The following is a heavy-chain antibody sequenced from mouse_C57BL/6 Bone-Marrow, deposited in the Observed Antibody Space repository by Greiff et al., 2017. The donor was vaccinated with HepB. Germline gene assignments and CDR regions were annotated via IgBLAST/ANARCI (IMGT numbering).Heavy chain of an antibody. Sequence: DVHLVESGGGLVKPGGSLKLSCAASGFTFSSYAMSWVRQTPEKRLEWVATISDGGSYTYYPDNVKGRFTISRDNAKNNLYLQMSHLKSEDTAMYYCARDPYDGYYYWYFDVWGTGTTVTVSS. CDR2: ISDGGSYT. D-gene: IGHD2-3*01. V-gene: IGHV5-4*01. J-gene: IGHJ1*03. CDR1: GFTFSSYA. CDR3: ARDPYDGYYYWYFDV.